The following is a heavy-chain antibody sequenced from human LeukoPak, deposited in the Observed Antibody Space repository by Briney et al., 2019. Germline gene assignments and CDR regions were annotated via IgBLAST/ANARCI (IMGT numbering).Heavy chain of an antibody. J-gene: IGHJ1*01. D-gene: IGHD2-21*02. Sequence: ASVKVSCKASGGTFSSYAISWVRQAPGQGLEWMGGIIPIFGTANYAQKFQGRVTITADESTSTAYMELSSLRSEDTAVYYCARAYCGGDCYSYFQHWGQGTLVIVSS. CDR1: GGTFSSYA. CDR3: ARAYCGGDCYSYFQH. CDR2: IIPIFGTA. V-gene: IGHV1-69*13.